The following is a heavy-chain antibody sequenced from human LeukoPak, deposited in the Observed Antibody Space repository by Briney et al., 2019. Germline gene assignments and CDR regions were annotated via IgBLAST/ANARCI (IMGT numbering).Heavy chain of an antibody. D-gene: IGHD3-22*01. CDR1: GVSITSSDYY. CDR2: FYYSGNT. Sequence: ASETLSLTCTVSGVSITSSDYYWGWIRQLPGKGLEWIGSFYYSGNTYYNPPLKSRVTISVDTSKNQFSLKLSSVTAADTAVYYCARRGNYYDSSGYYGDAFDIWGQGTMVTVSS. J-gene: IGHJ3*02. CDR3: ARRGNYYDSSGYYGDAFDI. V-gene: IGHV4-39*07.